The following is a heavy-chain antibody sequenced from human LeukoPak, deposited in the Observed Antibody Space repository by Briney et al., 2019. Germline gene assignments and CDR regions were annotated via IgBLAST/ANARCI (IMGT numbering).Heavy chain of an antibody. V-gene: IGHV3-66*02. Sequence: GGSLRLSCAASGFTVSTNYMSWVRQAPGKGLEWVSVIYSGGSTYYADSVKGRFTISRDNSKNTLYLQMNSLRAEDTAVYYCAREIYGGNSALDYWGQGTLVTVSS. CDR1: GFTVSTNY. D-gene: IGHD4-23*01. CDR3: AREIYGGNSALDY. CDR2: IYSGGST. J-gene: IGHJ4*02.